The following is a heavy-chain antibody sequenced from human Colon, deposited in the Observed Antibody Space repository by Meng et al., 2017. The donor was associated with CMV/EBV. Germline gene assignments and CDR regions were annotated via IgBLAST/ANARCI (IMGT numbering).Heavy chain of an antibody. CDR3: VRGQLVPFDY. CDR2: ISSSTK. Sequence: GESLKISCAASGFTFSSYSMNWVRQAPGKGLEWVSYISSSTKYYVDSVKGRFTVSRDNAKNSLYLQMNSLRAEDTAVYYCVRGQLVPFDYWGQGILVPSPQ. CDR1: GFTFSSYS. D-gene: IGHD6-6*01. J-gene: IGHJ4*02. V-gene: IGHV3-48*04.